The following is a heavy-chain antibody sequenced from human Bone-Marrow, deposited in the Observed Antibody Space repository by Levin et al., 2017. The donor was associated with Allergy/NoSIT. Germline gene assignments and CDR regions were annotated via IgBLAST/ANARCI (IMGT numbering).Heavy chain of an antibody. CDR2: ISSSSSYI. Sequence: GGSLRLSCAASGFTFSSYSMNWVRQAPGKGLEWVSSISSSSSYIYYADSVKGRFTISRDNAKNSLYLQMNSLRAEDTAVYYCARVELRYFDWYYFDYWGQGTLVTVSS. D-gene: IGHD3-9*01. CDR3: ARVELRYFDWYYFDY. V-gene: IGHV3-21*01. J-gene: IGHJ4*02. CDR1: GFTFSSYS.